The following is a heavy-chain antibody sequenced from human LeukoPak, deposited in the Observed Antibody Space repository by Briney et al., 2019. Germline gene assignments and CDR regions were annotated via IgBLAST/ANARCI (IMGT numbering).Heavy chain of an antibody. V-gene: IGHV3-23*01. J-gene: IGHJ3*02. D-gene: IGHD6-13*01. CDR1: GFTFSSYA. CDR3: ARGRIAAAGSDDAFDI. CDR2: ISGSGGST. Sequence: GSLRLSCAASGFTFSSYAMSWVRQAPGKGLEWVSAISGSGGSTYYADSVKGRFTISRDNAKNSLYLQMNSLRAEDTAVYYCARGRIAAAGSDDAFDIWGQGTMVTVSS.